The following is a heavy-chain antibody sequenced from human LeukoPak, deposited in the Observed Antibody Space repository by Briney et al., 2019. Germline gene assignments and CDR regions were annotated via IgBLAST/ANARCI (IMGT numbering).Heavy chain of an antibody. J-gene: IGHJ4*02. CDR3: ARARNDYDSNGFSFLDY. CDR1: GFTFSNAW. V-gene: IGHV3-15*01. Sequence: GGSLRLSCAASGFTFSNAWMSWVRQAPGKGLEWVGRIKGKTDGETTDYATPVKGRFTISRDDSKDTLYLQMNSLKTEDTALYYCARARNDYDSNGFSFLDYWGQGTLVTVSS. CDR2: IKGKTDGETT. D-gene: IGHD3-22*01.